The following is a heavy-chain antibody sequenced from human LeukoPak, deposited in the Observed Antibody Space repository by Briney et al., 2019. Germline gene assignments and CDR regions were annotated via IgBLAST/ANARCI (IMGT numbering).Heavy chain of an antibody. V-gene: IGHV4-59*08. CDR1: GYSISSGYY. Sequence: SETLSLTCTVSGYSISSGYYWSWIRQPPGKGLEWIGYIYYSGSTNYNPSLKSRVTISVDTSKNQFSLKLSSVTAADTAVYYCARHGWSSYYYDHWGQGTLVTVSS. J-gene: IGHJ4*02. D-gene: IGHD3-10*01. CDR2: IYYSGST. CDR3: ARHGWSSYYYDH.